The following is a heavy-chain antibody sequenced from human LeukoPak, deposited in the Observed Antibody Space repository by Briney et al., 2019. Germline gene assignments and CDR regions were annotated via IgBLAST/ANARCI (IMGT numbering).Heavy chain of an antibody. J-gene: IGHJ3*02. Sequence: GESLKISCKGSGYSFTSYWIGWVRQMPGKGLEWMGIIYPGDSDTRYSPSFQGQVTISADKSISTAYLQWSSLKASDTATYYCARRAPLGYCSGGSCHDAFDIWGQGTMVTVSS. CDR2: IYPGDSDT. CDR1: GYSFTSYW. V-gene: IGHV5-51*01. D-gene: IGHD2-15*01. CDR3: ARRAPLGYCSGGSCHDAFDI.